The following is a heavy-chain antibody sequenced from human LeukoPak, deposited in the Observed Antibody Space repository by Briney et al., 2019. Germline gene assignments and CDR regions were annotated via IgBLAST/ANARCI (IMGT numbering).Heavy chain of an antibody. J-gene: IGHJ3*02. CDR2: ISSSGSTI. Sequence: GGSLRVSCAASGFTFSDYYMSGIRQAPGKGLEWVSYISSSGSTIYYADSVKGRFTISRDNAKNSLYLQMNSLRPEDTAVYYCARGITTVVTYDAFDIWGQGTMVTVSS. CDR3: ARGITTVVTYDAFDI. CDR1: GFTFSDYY. D-gene: IGHD4-23*01. V-gene: IGHV3-11*01.